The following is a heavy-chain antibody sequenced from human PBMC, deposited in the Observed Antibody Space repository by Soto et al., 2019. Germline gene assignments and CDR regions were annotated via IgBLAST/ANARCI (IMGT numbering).Heavy chain of an antibody. V-gene: IGHV3-72*01. CDR1: GFTLSDRY. D-gene: IGHD2-15*01. J-gene: IGHJ6*02. Sequence: GGSLRLSCAASGFTLSDRYMGWVRQATGKGLEWVGLTRNKAKSYTTDYAATVKGRFTISRDDSKKSLYLQMDSLKTEDSAVYYCTTASCSGGTCWGMDVWGQGTTVTVSS. CDR3: TTASCSGGTCWGMDV. CDR2: TRNKAKSYTT.